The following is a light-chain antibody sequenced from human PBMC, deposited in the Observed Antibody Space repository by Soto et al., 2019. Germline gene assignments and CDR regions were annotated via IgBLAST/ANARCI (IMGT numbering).Light chain of an antibody. CDR1: QSVSSN. J-gene: IGKJ1*01. V-gene: IGKV3-15*01. Sequence: EIVMTQSPATLSVSPGERATLSCRASQSVSSNLAWYQQKPGQAPRLHIYGASTRATGIPARFSGSGSGTEFTLTISSLQSEDFAVYYCQQYNNWPPTFGQGTKVEIK. CDR2: GAS. CDR3: QQYNNWPPT.